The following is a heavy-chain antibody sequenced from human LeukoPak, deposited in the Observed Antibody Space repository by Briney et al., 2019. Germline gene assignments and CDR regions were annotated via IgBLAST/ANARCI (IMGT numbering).Heavy chain of an antibody. CDR3: ARKPGSGSYYLDY. CDR1: GGSISSYC. J-gene: IGHJ4*02. Sequence: PSETLSLTCTVSGGSISSYCWSWIRQPAGKGLEWIGHIYTSGSTNYNPSLKSRVTMSVDTSKNQFSLKLSSVTAADTAVYYCARKPGSGSYYLDYWGQGTVVTVSS. D-gene: IGHD1-26*01. CDR2: IYTSGST. V-gene: IGHV4-4*07.